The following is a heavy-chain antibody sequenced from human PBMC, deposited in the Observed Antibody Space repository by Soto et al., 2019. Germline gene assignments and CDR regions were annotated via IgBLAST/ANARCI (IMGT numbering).Heavy chain of an antibody. CDR3: ATMTPVTTYYFDY. CDR1: GGTFSSYA. Sequence: SVKVTCKASGGTFSSYAISWVRQAPGQGLEWMGGIIPIFGTANYAQKFQGRVTITADESTSTAYMELSSLRSEDTAVYYCATMTPVTTYYFDYWGQGTLVTVSS. D-gene: IGHD4-17*01. V-gene: IGHV1-69*13. J-gene: IGHJ4*02. CDR2: IIPIFGTA.